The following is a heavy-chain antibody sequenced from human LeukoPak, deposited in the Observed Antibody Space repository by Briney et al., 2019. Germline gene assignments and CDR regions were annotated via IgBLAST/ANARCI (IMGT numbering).Heavy chain of an antibody. CDR3: ARGRPTPVTTDLYYYYCGMDV. V-gene: IGHV1-18*01. D-gene: IGHD5-18*01. Sequence: ASVKVSCKASGYTFTSYGISWVRQAPGQGLEWMGWISAYNGNTNYAQKLQGRVTMTTDTSTSTAYMELRSLRSDDTAVYYCARGRPTPVTTDLYYYYCGMDVWGQGTTVTVSS. CDR2: ISAYNGNT. J-gene: IGHJ6*02. CDR1: GYTFTSYG.